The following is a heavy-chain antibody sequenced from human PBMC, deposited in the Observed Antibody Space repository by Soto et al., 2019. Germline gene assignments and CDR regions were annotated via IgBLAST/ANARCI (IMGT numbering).Heavy chain of an antibody. Sequence: QVQLVESGGGVVQPGRSLRLSCAASGFTFSSYVMHWVRQAPGKGLEWVAVIWYDGSNKYYADSVKGRFTISRDNSKNTLYLQLNSLRAEDTAVYYCAREPSMYGDYWGTCCYWGQGTLVTVSS. CDR3: AREPSMYGDYWGTCCY. J-gene: IGHJ4*02. V-gene: IGHV3-33*01. D-gene: IGHD4-17*01. CDR1: GFTFSSYV. CDR2: IWYDGSNK.